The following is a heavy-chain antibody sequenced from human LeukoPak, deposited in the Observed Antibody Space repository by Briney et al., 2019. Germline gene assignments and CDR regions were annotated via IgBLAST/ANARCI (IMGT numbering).Heavy chain of an antibody. CDR2: INTDNGNT. CDR3: ARVLGYSSSWYPFDY. D-gene: IGHD6-13*01. V-gene: IGHV1-3*04. J-gene: IGHJ4*02. Sequence: ASVKVSCKASGYTFTNSAIHWVRQAPGQRLEWMGWINTDNGNTIYSQKFQGRVTITTDESTSTAYMELSSLRSEDTAVYYCARVLGYSSSWYPFDYWGQGTLVTVSS. CDR1: GYTFTNSA.